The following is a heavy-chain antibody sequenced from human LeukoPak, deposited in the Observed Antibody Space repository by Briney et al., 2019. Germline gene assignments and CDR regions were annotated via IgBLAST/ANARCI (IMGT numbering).Heavy chain of an antibody. CDR1: GGSISSYY. J-gene: IGHJ6*03. Sequence: SETLSLTCTVSGGSISSYYWTWIRQPPGKGLEWIGSLYYSGSTNYNPSLKSRVTISVDTSKNQFSLKLSSVTAADTAVYYCARAPRDRGYCGATSCFEYMDVWGRGTTVTISS. CDR2: LYYSGST. CDR3: ARAPRDRGYCGATSCFEYMDV. V-gene: IGHV4-59*01. D-gene: IGHD2-2*01.